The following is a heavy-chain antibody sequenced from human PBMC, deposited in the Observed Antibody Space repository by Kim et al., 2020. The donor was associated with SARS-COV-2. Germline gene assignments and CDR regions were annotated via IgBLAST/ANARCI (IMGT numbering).Heavy chain of an antibody. Sequence: GGSLRLSCAASGLSVRGTDMSWVRQAPGKGLEWVSTIYSGGCTKYGVSVKCRFTISRDSSKNMLFLQMDSLRGDDTAVYYCARERYFGDLDYCGQGTLGT. CDR3: ARERYFGDLDY. CDR1: GLSVRGTD. D-gene: IGHD4-17*01. J-gene: IGHJ4*02. V-gene: IGHV3-53*01. CDR2: IYSGGCT.